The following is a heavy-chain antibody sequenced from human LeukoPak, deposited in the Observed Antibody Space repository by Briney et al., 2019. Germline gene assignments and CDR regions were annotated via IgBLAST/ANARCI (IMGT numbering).Heavy chain of an antibody. CDR2: LSYDGSNQ. V-gene: IGHV3-30-3*01. D-gene: IGHD5-12*01. CDR1: GFTFSSYA. Sequence: SGGSLRLSCAASGFTFSSYAMHWVRQAPGKGLEWVAVLSYDGSNQYYADSVKGRFTISRDNSKNTLYLEMDSLRAEDTAVYYCAREREVATYYFDPWGQGTLVTVSS. CDR3: AREREVATYYFDP. J-gene: IGHJ5*02.